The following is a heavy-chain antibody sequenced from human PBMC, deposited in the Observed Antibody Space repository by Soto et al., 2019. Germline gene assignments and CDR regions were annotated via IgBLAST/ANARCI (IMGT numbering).Heavy chain of an antibody. D-gene: IGHD3-22*01. Sequence: ASVKVSCKASGYTFTGYYMHWVRQAPGQGLEWMGWINPNSGGTNYAQKFQGRVTMTRDTSISTAYMELSRLRSDDTAVYYCARNPRYIVVVVESEYWGQGTLVTVSS. CDR1: GYTFTGYY. CDR3: ARNPRYIVVVVESEY. J-gene: IGHJ4*02. CDR2: INPNSGGT. V-gene: IGHV1-2*02.